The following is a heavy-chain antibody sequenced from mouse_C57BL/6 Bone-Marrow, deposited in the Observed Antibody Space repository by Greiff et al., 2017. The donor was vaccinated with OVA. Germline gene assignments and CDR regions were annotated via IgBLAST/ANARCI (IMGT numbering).Heavy chain of an antibody. CDR3: ARGGATVVATDYYAMDY. D-gene: IGHD1-1*01. J-gene: IGHJ4*01. CDR2: IYPRDGST. Sequence: QVQLQQSGPELVKPGASVKLSCKASGYTFTSYDINWVKQRPGQGLEWIGWIYPRDGSTKYNEKVKGKATLTVATSSSTAYMELHSLTSEDSAVYFCARGGATVVATDYYAMDYWGQGTSVTVSS. CDR1: GYTFTSYD. V-gene: IGHV1-85*01.